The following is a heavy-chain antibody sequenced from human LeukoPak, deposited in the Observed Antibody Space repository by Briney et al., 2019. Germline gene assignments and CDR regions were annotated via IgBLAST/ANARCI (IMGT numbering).Heavy chain of an antibody. CDR3: AKVAVSPYYYYYGMDV. CDR2: IDASGTKT. CDR1: GFTFNTYA. V-gene: IGHV3-23*05. J-gene: IGHJ6*02. Sequence: SGGSLRLSCVTSGFTFNTYAMNWVRQAPGKGLGWVSVIDASGTKTHYADSVKGRFTISRDNSKNTLYLQMNSLRAEDTAVYYCAKVAVSPYYYYYGMDVWGQGTTVTVSS. D-gene: IGHD4-23*01.